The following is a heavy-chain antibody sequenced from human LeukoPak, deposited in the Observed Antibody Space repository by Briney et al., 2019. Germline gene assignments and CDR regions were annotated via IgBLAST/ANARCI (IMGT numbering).Heavy chain of an antibody. CDR2: IYYSGST. Sequence: SDTLSLTCTVSGGSISSVGYYWSWIRQHPGKGLEWIGYIYYSGSTYYNPSLKSRVTISVDTSKNQFSLKLSSVTAADTAVYYCARGHISGYYSTYYWGQGTLVTVSS. CDR1: GGSISSVGYY. D-gene: IGHD3-3*01. J-gene: IGHJ4*02. V-gene: IGHV4-31*03. CDR3: ARGHISGYYSTYY.